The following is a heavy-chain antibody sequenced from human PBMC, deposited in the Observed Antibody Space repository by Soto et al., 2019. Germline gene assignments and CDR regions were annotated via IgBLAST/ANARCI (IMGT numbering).Heavy chain of an antibody. Sequence: GGSLRLSCTASGFTFGDYAMSWVRQAPGKGLEWVGFIRSKAYGGTTEYAASVKGRFTISRDDSKSIAYLQMNSLKTEDTAVYYCSSTDFWSGYAYGMDVWGQGTTVTVSS. J-gene: IGHJ6*02. V-gene: IGHV3-49*04. CDR3: SSTDFWSGYAYGMDV. CDR1: GFTFGDYA. CDR2: IRSKAYGGTT. D-gene: IGHD3-3*01.